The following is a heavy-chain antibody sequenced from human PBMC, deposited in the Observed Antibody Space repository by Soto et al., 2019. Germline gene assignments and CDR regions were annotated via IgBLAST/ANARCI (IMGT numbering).Heavy chain of an antibody. CDR2: ISSSSDTI. V-gene: IGHV3-48*02. J-gene: IGHJ4*02. CDR1: GFTFSIYS. CDR3: ARSYGAFDC. D-gene: IGHD4-17*01. Sequence: EGQLVESGGGLVQPGGSLRLSCAASGFTFSIYSMTWVPQAPGKGLEWVSYISSSSDTIYYADSVKGRFTISRDNAKNSLYLQMNSLKNGDTALYYCARSYGAFDCWGQGTLVTVSS.